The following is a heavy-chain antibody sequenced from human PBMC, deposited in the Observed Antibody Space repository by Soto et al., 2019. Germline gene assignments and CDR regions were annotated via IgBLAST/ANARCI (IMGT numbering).Heavy chain of an antibody. CDR3: ERKRSYGDYSDY. Sequence: QVQLVQSGAEVKKPGASVKVSCKASGYTFTNYGISWVRQAPGQVLEWVGWISADSGNTNYAQKLLGRVTMTTDTSTSTAYMDLRSLRSDDTAVYYCERKRSYGDYSDYWGQGTLVTVSS. V-gene: IGHV1-18*01. J-gene: IGHJ4*02. CDR2: ISADSGNT. CDR1: GYTFTNYG. D-gene: IGHD4-17*01.